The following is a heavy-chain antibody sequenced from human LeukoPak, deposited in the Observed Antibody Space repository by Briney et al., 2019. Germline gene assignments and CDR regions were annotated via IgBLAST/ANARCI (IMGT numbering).Heavy chain of an antibody. Sequence: PGGSLRLSCAASGLSFSTYWMSWVRQAPGKGLEWVANIKEDGSEKYYVDSVKGRFTISRDNAKNLLYLYMNSLRAEDTAVYYCARVGTNLLTPYGLDVWGQGTAVTVSS. V-gene: IGHV3-7*01. CDR3: ARVGTNLLTPYGLDV. CDR2: IKEDGSEK. D-gene: IGHD3-9*01. CDR1: GLSFSTYW. J-gene: IGHJ6*02.